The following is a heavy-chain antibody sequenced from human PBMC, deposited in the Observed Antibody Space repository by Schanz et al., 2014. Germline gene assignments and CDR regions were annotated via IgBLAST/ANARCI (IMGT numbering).Heavy chain of an antibody. Sequence: EVELVESGGGLVQPGGSLRLSCAASGFTFSNYWMHWVRQDPGKGLVWVARINSVGSNTDYADSVTGRFTISRDNAKNTLYLQMNNLRAEDTAVYYCVRVSFADPRLYRGMDRDIDYWGQGTLVTVSS. D-gene: IGHD5-18*01. J-gene: IGHJ4*02. CDR3: VRVSFADPRLYRGMDRDIDY. CDR2: INSVGSNT. V-gene: IGHV3-74*01. CDR1: GFTFSNYW.